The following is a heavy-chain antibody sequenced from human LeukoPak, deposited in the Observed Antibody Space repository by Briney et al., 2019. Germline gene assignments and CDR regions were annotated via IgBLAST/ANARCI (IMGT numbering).Heavy chain of an antibody. V-gene: IGHV4-34*01. J-gene: IGHJ3*02. CDR1: GGSFSGYY. CDR3: ARAPGPQLWLVGAFDI. Sequence: SETLSLTCAVYGGSFSGYYWSWIRQPPGKGLEWIGEINHSGSTNYNPSLKSRVTISADTSKNQFSLKLSSVTAADTAVYYCARAPGPQLWLVGAFDIWGQGTMVTVSS. CDR2: INHSGST. D-gene: IGHD5-18*01.